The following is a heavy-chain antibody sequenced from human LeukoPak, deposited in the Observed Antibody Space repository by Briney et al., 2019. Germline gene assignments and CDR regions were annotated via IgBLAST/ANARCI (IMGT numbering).Heavy chain of an antibody. CDR3: ARGGGRDGYNLVY. D-gene: IGHD5-24*01. J-gene: IGHJ4*02. CDR2: IIPILGIA. CDR1: GGTFSSYA. V-gene: IGHV1-69*04. Sequence: SVKVSCKASGGTFSSYAISWVRQAPGQGLEWMGRIIPILGIANYAQKFQGRVTITADKSTSTAYMGLSSLRSEDTAVYYCARGGGRDGYNLVYWGQGTLVTVSS.